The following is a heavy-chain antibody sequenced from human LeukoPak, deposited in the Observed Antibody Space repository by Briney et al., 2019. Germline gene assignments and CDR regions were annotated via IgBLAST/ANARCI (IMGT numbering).Heavy chain of an antibody. Sequence: SETLSLTCAVYSGSFSGYYWSWIRQPPGKGLEWIGEINHSGSTNYNPSLKSRVTISVDTSKNQFSLKLSSVTAADTAVYYCARTAYYDFWSGWSASNAFDIWGQGTMVTVSS. V-gene: IGHV4-34*01. D-gene: IGHD3-3*01. CDR2: INHSGST. CDR1: SGSFSGYY. CDR3: ARTAYYDFWSGWSASNAFDI. J-gene: IGHJ3*02.